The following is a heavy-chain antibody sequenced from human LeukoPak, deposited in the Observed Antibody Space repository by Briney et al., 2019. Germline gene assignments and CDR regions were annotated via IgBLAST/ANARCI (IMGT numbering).Heavy chain of an antibody. CDR2: INPSGGST. D-gene: IGHD3-3*01. CDR1: GYTFTSYY. Sequence: GASVKVSCKASGYTFTSYYMHWVRQAPGQGLEWMGIINPSGGSTSYAQKFQGRVTMTRDTSTSTVYMELSSLRSEDTAVYYCARDPVGGITIFGVVPPGYFDYWGQGTLVTVSS. V-gene: IGHV1-46*01. J-gene: IGHJ4*02. CDR3: ARDPVGGITIFGVVPPGYFDY.